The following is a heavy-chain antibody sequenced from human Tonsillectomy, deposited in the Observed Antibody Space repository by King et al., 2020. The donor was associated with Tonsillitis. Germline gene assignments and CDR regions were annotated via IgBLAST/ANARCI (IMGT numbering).Heavy chain of an antibody. Sequence: QVQLVESGGGVVQPGRSLRLSCAASGFSFYSYGMHWVRQAPGKGLEWVAVIWYDGSNKFYADSGKGRFTISRVNSKNTLYLQMNSLRAEDTAVYYCARDSGVSYGAADYWGQGTLVTVSS. D-gene: IGHD5-18*01. CDR2: IWYDGSNK. V-gene: IGHV3-33*08. CDR3: ARDSGVSYGAADY. CDR1: GFSFYSYG. J-gene: IGHJ4*02.